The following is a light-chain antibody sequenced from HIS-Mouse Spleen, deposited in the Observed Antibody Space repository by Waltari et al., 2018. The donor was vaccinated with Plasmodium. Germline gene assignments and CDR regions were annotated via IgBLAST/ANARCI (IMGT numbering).Light chain of an antibody. CDR2: EDI. Sequence: SYELTQPPSVSVSPGQTARPTCSGDATPKKYAYWYQQKSRQATVLVIYEDIKRPSGIPWRFCCSSSGTMATLTISGAQVEDEADYYCYSTDSSGNHRVFGGGTKLTVL. V-gene: IGLV3-10*01. CDR1: ATPKKY. CDR3: YSTDSSGNHRV. J-gene: IGLJ3*02.